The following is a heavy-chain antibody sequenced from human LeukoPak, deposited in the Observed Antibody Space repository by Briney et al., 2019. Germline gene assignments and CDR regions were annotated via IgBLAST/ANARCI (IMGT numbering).Heavy chain of an antibody. CDR3: ASAVGNSYGQLDY. J-gene: IGHJ4*02. CDR2: IYDGAST. V-gene: IGHV4-59*13. Sequence: PSETLSLTCTVSGGSISRYYWSWIRQPPGKGLEWIGHIYDGASTNYNPSLKSRVAISVDTSKNQFSLKLTSVTPADTAVYFCASAVGNSYGQLDYWGQGTLVTVSS. D-gene: IGHD5-18*01. CDR1: GGSISRYY.